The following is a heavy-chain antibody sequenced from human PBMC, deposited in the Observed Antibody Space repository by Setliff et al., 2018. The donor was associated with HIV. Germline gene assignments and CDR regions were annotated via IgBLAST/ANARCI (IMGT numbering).Heavy chain of an antibody. V-gene: IGHV4-4*07. CDR3: ARERRWLEEYYFYMDV. D-gene: IGHD3-10*01. Sequence: PSETLSLTCNVSGDSIRSYYWSWIRQSAGQGLDWIGHININGKTSFNPSRKSRVTMSIDKSKSRFSLQVKSMTAADSAVYYCARERRWLEEYYFYMDVWGNGTTVTVSS. J-gene: IGHJ6*03. CDR1: GDSIRSYY. CDR2: ININGKT.